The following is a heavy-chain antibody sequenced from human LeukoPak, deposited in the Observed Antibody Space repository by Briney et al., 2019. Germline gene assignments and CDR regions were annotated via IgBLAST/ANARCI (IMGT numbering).Heavy chain of an antibody. V-gene: IGHV1-2*02. J-gene: IGHJ4*02. CDR2: INPNSGGT. D-gene: IGHD2-2*02. CDR1: GYTFTGYY. Sequence: ASVKVSCKASGYTFTGYYMHWVRQAPGQGLEWMGWINPNSGGTNYAQKFQGRVTMTRDTSISTAYMELSRLRSDDTAVYYCARVGGGHCSSTSCYNLDYWGQGTLVTVSS. CDR3: ARVGGGHCSSTSCYNLDY.